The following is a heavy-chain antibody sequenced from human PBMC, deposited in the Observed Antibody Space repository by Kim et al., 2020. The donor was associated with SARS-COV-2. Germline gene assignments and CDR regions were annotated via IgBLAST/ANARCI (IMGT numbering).Heavy chain of an antibody. CDR2: FYASGTT. J-gene: IGHJ4*02. D-gene: IGHD3-16*01. CDR1: GGSISTYY. CDR3: SRDYAD. Sequence: SETLSLTCTVSGGSISTYYWSWIRQPAGKGLEWIGRFYASGTTNSNPSLKSRVTMSVDTSKNQFSLKMSSVTAADTAVYYCSRDYADWGQGILVTVSS. V-gene: IGHV4-4*07.